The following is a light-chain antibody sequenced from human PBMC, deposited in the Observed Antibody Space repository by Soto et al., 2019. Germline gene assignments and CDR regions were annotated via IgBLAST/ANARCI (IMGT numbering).Light chain of an antibody. V-gene: IGKV1-39*01. J-gene: IGKJ3*01. Sequence: DIQMTQAPSSLSASVGDRVTITCRASQSISSYFNWYQQKPGKAPKLLIYAASSLQSRVPSRFSGSGSGTDFTLPISSLQPEDFATYYCQPSYSTPFTFGPGTKVDIK. CDR3: QPSYSTPFT. CDR2: AAS. CDR1: QSISSY.